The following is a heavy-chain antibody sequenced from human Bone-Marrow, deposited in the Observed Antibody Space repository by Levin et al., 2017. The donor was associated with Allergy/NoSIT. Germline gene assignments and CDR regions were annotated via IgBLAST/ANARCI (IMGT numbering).Heavy chain of an antibody. V-gene: IGHV3-30-3*01. D-gene: IGHD3-22*01. CDR1: GFTFSSYA. CDR3: ARRSGYLRYFDL. J-gene: IGHJ2*01. CDR2: ISYDGSNK. Sequence: LSLTCAASGFTFSSYAMHWVRQAPGKGLEWVAVISYDGSNKYYADSVKGRFTISRDNSKNTLYLQMNSLRAEDTAVYYCARRSGYLRYFDLWGRGTLVTVSS.